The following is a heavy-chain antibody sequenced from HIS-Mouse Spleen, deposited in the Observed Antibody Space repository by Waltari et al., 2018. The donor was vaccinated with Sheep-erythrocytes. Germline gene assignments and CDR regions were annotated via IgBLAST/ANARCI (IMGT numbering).Heavy chain of an antibody. CDR1: GGSISSSSYY. CDR3: ARDGYSSRWYYYYGMDV. Sequence: QLQLQESGPGLVKPSETLSLTCTVSGGSISSSSYYWGWIRQPPGKGLEWSGSIDYSGSTYYNPSLKSRVTISVDTSKNQFSLKLSSVTAADTAVYYCARDGYSSRWYYYYGMDVWGQGTTVTVSS. V-gene: IGHV4-39*07. D-gene: IGHD6-13*01. J-gene: IGHJ6*02. CDR2: IDYSGST.